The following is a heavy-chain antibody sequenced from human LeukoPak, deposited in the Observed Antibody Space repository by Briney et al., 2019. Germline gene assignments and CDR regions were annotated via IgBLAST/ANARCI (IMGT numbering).Heavy chain of an antibody. V-gene: IGHV3-23*01. CDR1: GFTFSSYA. CDR3: ARAGAYHFDN. J-gene: IGHJ4*02. D-gene: IGHD3-16*01. CDR2: ISGSGGST. Sequence: GGSLRLSCAASGFTFSSYAMSWVRQAPGKGLEWVSAISGSGGSTYYADSVKGRFTISRDNAKNTLYLHMNSLRAEDTAVYYCARAGAYHFDNWGQGTLVTVSS.